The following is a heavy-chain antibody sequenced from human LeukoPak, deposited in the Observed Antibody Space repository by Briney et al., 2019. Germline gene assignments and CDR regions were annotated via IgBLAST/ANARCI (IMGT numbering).Heavy chain of an antibody. CDR1: GYTFTGYY. CDR3: ARVPREVFGVVISDYFDY. V-gene: IGHV1-2*02. Sequence: GASVKVSCKASGYTFTGYYMHWVRQAPGQGLEWMGWINPNSGGTNYAQKFQGRVTMTRDTSISAAYMELSRLRSDDTAVYCCARVPREVFGVVISDYFDYWGQGTLVTVSS. D-gene: IGHD3-3*01. CDR2: INPNSGGT. J-gene: IGHJ4*02.